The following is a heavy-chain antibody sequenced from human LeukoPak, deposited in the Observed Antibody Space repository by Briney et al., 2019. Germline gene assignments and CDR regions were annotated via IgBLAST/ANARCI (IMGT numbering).Heavy chain of an antibody. CDR2: INHSGST. V-gene: IGHV4-34*01. Sequence: SETLSLTCAVYGGSFSGYYWSWIRQPPGKGLEWIGEINHSGSTNYNPSLKSRVTISVDTSKNQFSLKLSSVTAADTAVYYCARLSITMTYDYWGQGTLVTVSS. J-gene: IGHJ4*02. CDR1: GGSFSGYY. CDR3: ARLSITMTYDY. D-gene: IGHD3-22*01.